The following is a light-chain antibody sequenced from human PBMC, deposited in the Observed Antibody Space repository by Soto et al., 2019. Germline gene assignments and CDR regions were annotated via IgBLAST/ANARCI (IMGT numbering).Light chain of an antibody. V-gene: IGLV6-57*04. J-gene: IGLJ2*01. CDR3: QSYDSSNQGV. CDR2: EDN. CDR1: SGSIASNY. Sequence: NCMLTQPHYVSESPGKTVTISWTRSSGSIASNYVQWYQQRPGSAPTTVIYEDNQRPSGVPDRFSGSIDSSSNSASLTISGLKTEDEADYYCQSYDSSNQGVFGGGTKLTVL.